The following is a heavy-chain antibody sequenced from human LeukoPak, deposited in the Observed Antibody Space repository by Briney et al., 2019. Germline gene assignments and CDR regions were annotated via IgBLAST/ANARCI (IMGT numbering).Heavy chain of an antibody. D-gene: IGHD3-3*01. Sequence: ASVKVSCKASGYTFTSYYMHWVRQAPGQGLEWMGIISPSGGSTSYAQKFQGRVTMTRDTSTSTVYMELSSLRSEDTAVYYCARDGGDYDFWSGYSAYNWFDPWGQGTLVTVSS. V-gene: IGHV1-46*01. CDR2: ISPSGGST. J-gene: IGHJ5*02. CDR3: ARDGGDYDFWSGYSAYNWFDP. CDR1: GYTFTSYY.